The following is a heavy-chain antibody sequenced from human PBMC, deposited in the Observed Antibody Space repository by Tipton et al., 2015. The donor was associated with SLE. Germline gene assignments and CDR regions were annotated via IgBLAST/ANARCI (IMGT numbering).Heavy chain of an antibody. J-gene: IGHJ4*02. D-gene: IGHD3-3*01. CDR3: ARGAYDFWSGAKYFDY. CDR1: GGSISSGSYY. Sequence: TLSLTCTVSGGSISSGSYYWSWIRQPPGKGLDWIGFIYYSGSTNYNPSLKSRVSISVDTSKNQFSLKLSSVTAADTAVYYCARGAYDFWSGAKYFDYWGQGTLFTVSS. V-gene: IGHV4-61*01. CDR2: IYYSGST.